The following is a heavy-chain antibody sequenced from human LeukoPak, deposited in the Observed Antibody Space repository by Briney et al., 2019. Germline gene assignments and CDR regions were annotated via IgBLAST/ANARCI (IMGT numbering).Heavy chain of an antibody. V-gene: IGHV3-21*01. CDR3: ARAEAYDTIDY. CDR1: GFTFSRYS. D-gene: IGHD3-22*01. CDR2: ISSSSSYI. J-gene: IGHJ4*02. Sequence: GGSLRLSCAASGFTFSRYSMNWVRQAPGKGLEWVSSISSSSSYIYYADSVKGRFTISRDNAKNSLYLQMNSLRAEDTVVYFCARAEAYDTIDYWGQGTLVTVSS.